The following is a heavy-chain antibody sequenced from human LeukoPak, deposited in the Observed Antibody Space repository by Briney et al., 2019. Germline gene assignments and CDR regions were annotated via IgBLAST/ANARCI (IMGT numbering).Heavy chain of an antibody. J-gene: IGHJ6*02. CDR1: GGSFSGYY. Sequence: SETLSLTCAVYGGSFSGYYWSWIRQPPGKGLEWIGEINHSGSTNYNPSLKSRVTISVDTSKNQFSLKLSSVTAADTAVYYCARGAPWGYGMDVWGQGTTVTVSS. CDR2: INHSGST. V-gene: IGHV4-34*01. CDR3: ARGAPWGYGMDV. D-gene: IGHD3-16*01.